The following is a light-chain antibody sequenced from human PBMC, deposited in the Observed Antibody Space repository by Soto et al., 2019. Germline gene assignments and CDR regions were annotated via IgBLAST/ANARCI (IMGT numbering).Light chain of an antibody. J-gene: IGKJ1*01. Sequence: IVMTQSPATLSVSPGERATLSCRASQSVSRNLAWYQQKPGQPPRLLIYGASTRATGIPARFSGSGSGTEFTLTISSLQSEDFAVYYCQQYDNWPPWTFGQGTKVEVK. CDR3: QQYDNWPPWT. CDR1: QSVSRN. V-gene: IGKV3-15*01. CDR2: GAS.